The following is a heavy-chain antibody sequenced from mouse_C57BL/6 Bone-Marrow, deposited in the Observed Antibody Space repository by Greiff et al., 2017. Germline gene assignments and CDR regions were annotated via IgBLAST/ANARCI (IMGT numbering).Heavy chain of an antibody. CDR2: ISSGGSYT. Sequence: EVQLVESGGDLVKPGGSLKLSCAASGFTFSSYGMSWVRQTPDKRLEWVATISSGGSYTSYPDSVKGRFTISSANAKNTQYLQMSSRKSEDTAMYYCARRGDGTMDYGGQGTSVTVSS. CDR1: GFTFSSYG. V-gene: IGHV5-6*01. CDR3: ARRGDGTMDY. J-gene: IGHJ4*01.